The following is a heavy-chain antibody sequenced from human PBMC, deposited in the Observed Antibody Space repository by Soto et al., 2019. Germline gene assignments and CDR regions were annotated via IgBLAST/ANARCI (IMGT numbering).Heavy chain of an antibody. D-gene: IGHD3-22*01. CDR2: ILPMFGTP. CDR3: ARRFRYDSSGYYFDS. V-gene: IGHV1-69*01. J-gene: IGHJ4*02. Sequence: QVQLVQSGAEVKKPGSSVKVSCTASGGTFRSYAYSWVRRAPGQGLEWMGGILPMFGTPNYAQKFQGRVTISADESTSTAYMELSSLRSEDTAVYYCARRFRYDSSGYYFDSWGQGTLVTVSS. CDR1: GGTFRSYA.